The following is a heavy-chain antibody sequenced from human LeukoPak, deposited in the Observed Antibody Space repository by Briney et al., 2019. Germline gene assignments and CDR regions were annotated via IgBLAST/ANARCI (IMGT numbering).Heavy chain of an antibody. D-gene: IGHD2-21*01. CDR2: IYQDGSEK. Sequence: GGSLRLSCEASGFIFRSYWMSWVRQAPGKGLEWVANIYQDGSEKYYVDSVKGRFTISRDSSKNTLFLQMNRLRPEDAAVYYCAKAPVTTCRGAYCYPFDYWGQGTLVTVSS. CDR3: AKAPVTTCRGAYCYPFDY. CDR1: GFIFRSYW. V-gene: IGHV3-7*03. J-gene: IGHJ4*02.